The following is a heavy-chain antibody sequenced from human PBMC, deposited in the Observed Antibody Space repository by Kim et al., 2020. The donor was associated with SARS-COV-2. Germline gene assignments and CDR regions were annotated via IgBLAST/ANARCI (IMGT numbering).Heavy chain of an antibody. V-gene: IGHV1-69*01. CDR3: ARDRGVAAAGTRYYGMDV. Sequence: QGRVTITADESTSTAYMELSSLRSEDTAVYYCARDRGVAAAGTRYYGMDVWGQGTTVTVSS. D-gene: IGHD6-13*01. J-gene: IGHJ6*02.